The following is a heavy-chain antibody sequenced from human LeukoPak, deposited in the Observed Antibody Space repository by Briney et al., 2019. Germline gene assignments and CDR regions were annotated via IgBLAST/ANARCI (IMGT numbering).Heavy chain of an antibody. V-gene: IGHV5-51*01. CDR2: IYPGDSDT. Sequence: GESLKISCQGSGYSFTSYWIGWVRQMPGKGLGWMLIIYPGDSDTRYSPSFQGQVTFSTDKSISTAYLQWSSLKASDTAMYYFTRLWDSNPHPFNYYMDVWGKGTTVTISS. D-gene: IGHD1-26*01. CDR3: TRLWDSNPHPFNYYMDV. CDR1: GYSFTSYW. J-gene: IGHJ6*03.